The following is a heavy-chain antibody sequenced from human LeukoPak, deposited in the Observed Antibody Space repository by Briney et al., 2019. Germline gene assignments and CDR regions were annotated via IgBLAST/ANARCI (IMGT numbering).Heavy chain of an antibody. CDR1: GFTFSSYG. D-gene: IGHD4-23*01. V-gene: IGHV3-30*03. Sequence: GRSLRLSCAASGFTFSSYGMHWVRQAPGKGLEWVAVISYDGSNKYYADSVKGRFTISRDNAKNSLYLQMNSLRAEDTAVYYWARDYGGSSPFDFWGQGTLVIVSS. J-gene: IGHJ4*02. CDR2: ISYDGSNK. CDR3: ARDYGGSSPFDF.